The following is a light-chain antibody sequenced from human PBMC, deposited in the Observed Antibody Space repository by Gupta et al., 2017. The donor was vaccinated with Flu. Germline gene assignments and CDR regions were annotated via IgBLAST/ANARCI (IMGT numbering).Light chain of an antibody. J-gene: IGKJ3*01. CDR1: QSVLHSSNNKNY. CDR2: WAS. V-gene: IGKV4-1*01. Sequence: DIVMTQPPDALPVSLRERATTTCKSSQSVLHSSNNKNYLAWYQQKPGQPPTLLIYWASTRESGVPDRFSGSGSGTDFTLTISSLQAEDVAVYYCQQYYNTPLTFGPGTKVDIK. CDR3: QQYYNTPLT.